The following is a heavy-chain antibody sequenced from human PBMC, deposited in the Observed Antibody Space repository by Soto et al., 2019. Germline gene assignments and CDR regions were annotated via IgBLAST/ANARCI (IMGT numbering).Heavy chain of an antibody. CDR2: IWYDGSNK. Sequence: QVQLVESGGGVVQPGRSLRLSCAASGFTFSSYGMHWVRQAPGKGLEWVAVIWYDGSNKYYADPVKGRFTISRDNSKNTLYLQMNGLRAEDTAVYYCARDRYSSGWYDFDYWGQGTLVTVSS. J-gene: IGHJ4*02. CDR1: GFTFSSYG. D-gene: IGHD6-19*01. CDR3: ARDRYSSGWYDFDY. V-gene: IGHV3-33*01.